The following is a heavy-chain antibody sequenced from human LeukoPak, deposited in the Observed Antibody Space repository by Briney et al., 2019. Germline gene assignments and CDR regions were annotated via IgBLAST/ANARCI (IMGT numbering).Heavy chain of an antibody. CDR1: GFHFSGTW. V-gene: IGHV3-21*01. CDR2: ISSSSSYI. CDR3: ARDCGGDCYSPNYYFDY. Sequence: PGGSLRLSCAGSGFHFSGTWLNWVRQAPGKGLEWVSSISSSSSYIYYADSVKGRFTISRDNAKNSLYLQMNSLRAEDTAVYYCARDCGGDCYSPNYYFDYWGQGTLVTVSS. D-gene: IGHD2-21*02. J-gene: IGHJ4*02.